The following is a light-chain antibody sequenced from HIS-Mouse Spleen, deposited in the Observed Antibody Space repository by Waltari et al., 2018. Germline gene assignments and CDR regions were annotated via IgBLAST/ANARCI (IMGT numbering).Light chain of an antibody. CDR2: KDS. CDR3: LSADSSGTFP. CDR1: ALPKTY. J-gene: IGLJ3*02. V-gene: IGLV3-16*01. Sequence: SYELTQPPSVSVSLGQMARITCSGEALPKTYAYWYQQKPGQFPVLVIYKDSERPSGIPERFSGSSSGTIVTLTISGVQAEDEADYYCLSADSSGTFPFGGGTKLTVL.